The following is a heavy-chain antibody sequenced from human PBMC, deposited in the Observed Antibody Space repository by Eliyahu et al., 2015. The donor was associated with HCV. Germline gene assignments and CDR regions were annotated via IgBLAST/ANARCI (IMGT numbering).Heavy chain of an antibody. CDR1: GFTVSKAY. D-gene: IGHD2-15*01. CDR2: LYSSGQT. Sequence: VQLVESGGVLVQPGESLRLTCEAAGFTVSKAYMSWVRQAPGKGLEWVSILYSSGQTYYADSLQDRFTISRDSSKNTLFFQLNNLRAEDTALYYCARNSYDIRYGYYFDLWGRGTLVTVSS. V-gene: IGHV3-66*01. J-gene: IGHJ2*01. CDR3: ARNSYDIRYGYYFDL.